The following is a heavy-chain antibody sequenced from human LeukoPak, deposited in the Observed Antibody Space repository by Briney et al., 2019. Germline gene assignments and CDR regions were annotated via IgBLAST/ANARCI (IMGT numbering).Heavy chain of an antibody. Sequence: GGSLRLSCAASGFTFSSYGMHWVRQAPGKGLEWVAFIRYDGSNKYYADSVKGRFTISRDNSKNTLYLRMNSLRAEDTAVYYCARVQSAYCGGDCYSRSTKAFDIWGQGTMVTVSS. CDR2: IRYDGSNK. V-gene: IGHV3-30*02. CDR1: GFTFSSYG. CDR3: ARVQSAYCGGDCYSRSTKAFDI. D-gene: IGHD2-21*02. J-gene: IGHJ3*02.